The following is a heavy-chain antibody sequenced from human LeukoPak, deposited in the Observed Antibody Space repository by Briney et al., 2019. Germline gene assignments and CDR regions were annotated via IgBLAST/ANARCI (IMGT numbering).Heavy chain of an antibody. CDR1: GGTFSSYA. J-gene: IGHJ6*03. Sequence: SVKVSCKASGGTFSSYAISWVRQAPGQGLEWMGGIIPIFGTANYAQKFQGRATITTDESTSTAYMELSSLRSENTAVYYCASPRYNWNYPYYYYMDVWGKGTTVTVSS. V-gene: IGHV1-69*05. D-gene: IGHD1-7*01. CDR3: ASPRYNWNYPYYYYMDV. CDR2: IIPIFGTA.